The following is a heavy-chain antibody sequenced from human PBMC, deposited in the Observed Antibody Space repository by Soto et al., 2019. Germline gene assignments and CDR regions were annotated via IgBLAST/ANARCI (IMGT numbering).Heavy chain of an antibody. CDR1: SGTFSGYF. D-gene: IGHD2-8*01. J-gene: IGHJ6*03. Sequence: PSETLSLTCAVYSGTFSGYFWSWIRQPPGKGLEWIGEINDSGSTNYNPSLKSRVTISVDTSKNQFSLKLSSVTVADTAVYYCARAKYCTNGICFSHYYMDVWAKGTKVTVS. CDR2: INDSGST. CDR3: ARAKYCTNGICFSHYYMDV. V-gene: IGHV4-34*01.